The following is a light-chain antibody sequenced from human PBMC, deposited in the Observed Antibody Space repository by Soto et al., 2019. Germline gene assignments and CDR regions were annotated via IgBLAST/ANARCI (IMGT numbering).Light chain of an antibody. CDR1: QSVSSS. Sequence: EIVLTQSPATLSLSPGERATLSCRASQSVSSSLVWYQQKPGQAPRLLIYDSSNRATGIPARFSGSGSGTDFTLTISSLEPEDFAVYYCQQRLDWPITFGQGTRLEIK. V-gene: IGKV3-11*01. J-gene: IGKJ5*01. CDR2: DSS. CDR3: QQRLDWPIT.